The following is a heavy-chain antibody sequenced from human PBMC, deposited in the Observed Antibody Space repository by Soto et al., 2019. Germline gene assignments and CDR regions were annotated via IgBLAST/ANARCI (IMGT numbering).Heavy chain of an antibody. Sequence: NGNTNYAQQLQGRVTMTTDTSTSTAYMELRSVMSDDTAVYYCARDLQTMDVWGQGTTVTVSS. CDR3: ARDLQTMDV. J-gene: IGHJ6*02. CDR2: NGNT. V-gene: IGHV1-18*01.